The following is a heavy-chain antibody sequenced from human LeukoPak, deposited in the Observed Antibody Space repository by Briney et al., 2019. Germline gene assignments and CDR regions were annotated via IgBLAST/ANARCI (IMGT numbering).Heavy chain of an antibody. D-gene: IGHD2-2*01. Sequence: GGSLRLSCAASGFTFSSYSMNWVRQAPGRGLEWVSSIRFTGSYIYYADSVKGRFTISRDNAKNSLYLQMNSLRAEDTAVYYCARETGTPETNIVVVPAAIPYGMDVWGQGTTVTVSS. CDR3: ARETGTPETNIVVVPAAIPYGMDV. CDR2: IRFTGSYI. CDR1: GFTFSSYS. J-gene: IGHJ6*02. V-gene: IGHV3-21*04.